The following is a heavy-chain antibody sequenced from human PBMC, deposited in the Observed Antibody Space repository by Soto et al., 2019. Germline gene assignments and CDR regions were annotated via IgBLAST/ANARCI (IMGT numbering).Heavy chain of an antibody. J-gene: IGHJ6*02. CDR3: ARDRGGYGPPDV. CDR1: GFSFRDSY. D-gene: IGHD3-10*01. CDR2: ISGSSGYT. V-gene: IGHV3-11*06. Sequence: QVQLVESGGGLVKPGGSLRLSCAASGFSFRDSYMSWVRQAPGKGLEWVAYISGSSGYTGYADSVKGRFTISRDNAKNSLYLQMNSLRVEDTAVYYCARDRGGYGPPDVWGQGTTVTVSS.